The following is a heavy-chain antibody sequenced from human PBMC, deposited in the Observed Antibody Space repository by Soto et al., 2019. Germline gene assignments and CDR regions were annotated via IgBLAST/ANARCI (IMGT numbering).Heavy chain of an antibody. V-gene: IGHV3-30-3*01. J-gene: IGHJ3*02. CDR2: ISYDGSNN. D-gene: IGHD3-16*02. Sequence: QVQQVESGGGVVQPGRSLRLSCAASGFTFSNYDMHWVRQAPGKGLEWVALISYDGSNNYYADSVKGRFTISRDNSKNTLYLYMNSLRTEDTAVYYGARGIATRDDAFDMWGQGTMVTVS. CDR3: ARGIATRDDAFDM. CDR1: GFTFSNYD.